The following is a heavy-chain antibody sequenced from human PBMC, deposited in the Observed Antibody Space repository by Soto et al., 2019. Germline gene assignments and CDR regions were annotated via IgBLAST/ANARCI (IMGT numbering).Heavy chain of an antibody. CDR3: ARDRGQTSGHTSRFDS. Sequence: LRLSCAASGFNFRNYNMNWVRQAPGKGLEWVSSISSSSSYIYYADPMKGRFTISRDNAKNSLYLQMNSLRAEDTAVYYCARDRGQTSGHTSRFDSWGQGTLVTVSS. CDR1: GFNFRNYN. J-gene: IGHJ4*02. D-gene: IGHD6-19*01. V-gene: IGHV3-21*01. CDR2: ISSSSSYI.